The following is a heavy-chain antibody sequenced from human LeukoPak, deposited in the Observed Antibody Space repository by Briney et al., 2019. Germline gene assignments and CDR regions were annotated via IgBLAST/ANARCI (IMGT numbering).Heavy chain of an antibody. CDR3: ARGPSGVTFDY. J-gene: IGHJ4*02. CDR1: GFTVSTNY. D-gene: IGHD5-18*01. CDR2: INGDYST. V-gene: IGHV3-53*01. Sequence: PGGSLRLSCAAPGFTVSTNYMSWVRQAPGKGLEWVSVINGDYSTYYADSVKGRFTISRDNSKNTLYLQMNSLRVEDTAVYYCARGPSGVTFDYWGQGTLVTVSS.